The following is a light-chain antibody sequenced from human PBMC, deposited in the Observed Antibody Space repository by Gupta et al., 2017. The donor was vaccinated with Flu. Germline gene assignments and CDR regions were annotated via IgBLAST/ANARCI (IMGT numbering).Light chain of an antibody. CDR1: ALPKKY. CDR3: FSTDSSGNHRV. V-gene: IGLV3-10*01. J-gene: IGLJ3*02. Sequence: SYELTQPPSVSVSPGQTARITCSGDALPKKYAYWYQQKSGQAPVLVIYEDTKRPSGIPARFSGSSSGTKASLTISEAQGDDEADYYCFSTDSSGNHRVFGGGTKLTVL. CDR2: EDT.